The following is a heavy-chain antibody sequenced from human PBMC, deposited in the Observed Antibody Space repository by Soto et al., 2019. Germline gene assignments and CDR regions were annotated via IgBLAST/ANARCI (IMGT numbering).Heavy chain of an antibody. J-gene: IGHJ4*02. CDR3: AKEYCTNGVCYSGKLTSFDY. V-gene: IGHV3-23*01. D-gene: IGHD2-8*01. CDR1: GFTFSSYA. CDR2: ISGSGGST. Sequence: GGSLRLSCAASGFTFSSYAMSWVRQAPGKGLEWVSAISGSGGSTYYADSVKGRFTISRDNSKNTLYLQMNSLRAEDTAVYYCAKEYCTNGVCYSGKLTSFDYWGQGTLVTVSS.